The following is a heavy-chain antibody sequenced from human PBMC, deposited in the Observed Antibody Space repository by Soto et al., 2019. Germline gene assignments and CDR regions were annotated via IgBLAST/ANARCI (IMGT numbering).Heavy chain of an antibody. J-gene: IGHJ4*02. D-gene: IGHD5-12*01. Sequence: QVQLVQSGAEVKKPGSSVKVSCKASGGTFSSYAISWVRQAPGQGLEWMGGIIPIFGTANYAQKFQGRVTITADESTSTAYMELSRLRSEATAVYYCARVGGGFGDGYHSYYFDSWGQGTLVTVSS. V-gene: IGHV1-69*12. CDR1: GGTFSSYA. CDR3: ARVGGGFGDGYHSYYFDS. CDR2: IIPIFGTA.